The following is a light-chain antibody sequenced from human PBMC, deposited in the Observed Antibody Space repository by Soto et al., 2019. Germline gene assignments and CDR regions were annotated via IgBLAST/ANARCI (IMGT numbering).Light chain of an antibody. CDR3: QQYGSSGT. CDR2: GAS. Sequence: EIVLTQSPVTLSLSPGERATLSCRASQSLSSSYLAWYQQKPGQAPRLLIYGASNRATGIPDRFSGSGSGTDFTLTISRLEPEDFAVYYCQQYGSSGTFGQGTKVDI. J-gene: IGKJ1*01. V-gene: IGKV3-20*01. CDR1: QSLSSSY.